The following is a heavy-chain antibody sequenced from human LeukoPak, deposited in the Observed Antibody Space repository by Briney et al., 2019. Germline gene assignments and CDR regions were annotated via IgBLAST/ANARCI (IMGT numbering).Heavy chain of an antibody. V-gene: IGHV4-39*01. Sequence: SETLSLTCSVSGGSISSGSFYWGWIRQSPGKGLEWIGSIYYSGSTYYNPSLKSRVTISVDTSKNQFSLNLSSMTAADTAVYYCARHGNGQLSYYYHMDVWGKGTTVTVSS. CDR2: IYYSGST. J-gene: IGHJ6*03. D-gene: IGHD1-1*01. CDR1: GGSISSGSFY. CDR3: ARHGNGQLSYYYHMDV.